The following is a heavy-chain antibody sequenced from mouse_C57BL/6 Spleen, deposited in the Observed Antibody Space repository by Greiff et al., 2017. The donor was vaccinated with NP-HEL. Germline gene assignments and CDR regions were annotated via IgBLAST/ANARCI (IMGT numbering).Heavy chain of an antibody. CDR2: INPGSGGT. D-gene: IGHD2-5*01. CDR1: GYAFTNYL. J-gene: IGHJ2*01. V-gene: IGHV1-54*01. CDR3: ARGGPYYSNSPFDY. Sequence: VQVVESGAELVRPGTSVKVSCKASGYAFTNYLIEWVKQRPGQGLEWIGVINPGSGGTNYNEKFKGKATLTADKSSSTAYMQLSSLTSEDSAVYFCARGGPYYSNSPFDYWGQGTTLTVSS.